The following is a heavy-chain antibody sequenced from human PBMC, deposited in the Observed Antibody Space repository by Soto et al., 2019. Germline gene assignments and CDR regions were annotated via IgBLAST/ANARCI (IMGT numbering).Heavy chain of an antibody. Sequence: QVQLVQSGAEVRKPGASVKVSCKASGFTFTDYAIHWLRQAPGQRLEWMGWINAANGNTKSSEKFQDRVTITRDTSATTVYMELRSLRSEDAAVYYCAREFPSLSSTWREHCQPWGQGTLVTVSS. D-gene: IGHD6-13*01. CDR3: AREFPSLSSTWREHCQP. CDR2: INAANGNT. J-gene: IGHJ1*01. V-gene: IGHV1-3*01. CDR1: GFTFTDYA.